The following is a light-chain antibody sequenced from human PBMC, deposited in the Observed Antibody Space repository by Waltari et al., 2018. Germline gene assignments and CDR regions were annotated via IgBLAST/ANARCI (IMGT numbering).Light chain of an antibody. V-gene: IGKV3-20*01. J-gene: IGKJ4*01. CDR1: QSVGKDY. CDR2: TAS. Sequence: EIASTQSPGTLCSCPGERATRSCRASQSVGKDYLAWFQQKPGQAPRLPVHTASNRATGIPDRFSGSGSGTDFTLTISGLEPEDFAVYYCQQHAISPLTFGGGTTVEIK. CDR3: QQHAISPLT.